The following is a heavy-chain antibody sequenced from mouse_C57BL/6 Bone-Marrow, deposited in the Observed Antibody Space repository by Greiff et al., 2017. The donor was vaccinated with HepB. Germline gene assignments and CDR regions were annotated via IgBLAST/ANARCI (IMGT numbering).Heavy chain of an antibody. V-gene: IGHV5-17*01. J-gene: IGHJ4*01. Sequence: EVQVVESGGGLVKPGGSLKLSCAASGFTFSDYGMHWVRQAPEKGLEWVAYISSGSSTIYYADTVKGRFTISRDNAKNTLFLQMTSLRSEDTAMYYCAKDHYYAMDYWGQGTSVTVSS. CDR1: GFTFSDYG. CDR3: AKDHYYAMDY. CDR2: ISSGSSTI.